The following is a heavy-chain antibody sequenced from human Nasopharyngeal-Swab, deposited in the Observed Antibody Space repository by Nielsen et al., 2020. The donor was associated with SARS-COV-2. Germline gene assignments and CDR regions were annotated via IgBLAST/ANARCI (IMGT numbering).Heavy chain of an antibody. V-gene: IGHV4-34*01. CDR1: GGSFSGYY. Sequence: SETLSLTCAVYGGSFSGYYWSWIRQPPGKGLEWIGEINHSGSTNYNPSLKSRVTISVDTSKNQFSLKLSSVTAADTAVYYCTVRGVSDYWGQGTLVTVPS. D-gene: IGHD3-10*01. CDR2: INHSGST. CDR3: TVRGVSDY. J-gene: IGHJ4*02.